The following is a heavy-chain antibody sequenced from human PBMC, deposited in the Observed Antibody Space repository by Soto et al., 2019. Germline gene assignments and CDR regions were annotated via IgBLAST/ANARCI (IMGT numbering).Heavy chain of an antibody. D-gene: IGHD6-6*01. V-gene: IGHV1-69*13. CDR1: GGTFSSYA. J-gene: IGHJ6*02. Sequence: AASVKVSCKASGGTFSSYAISWVRQAPGQGLEWMGGIIPIFGTANYAQKFQGRVTITADESTSTAYMELSSLRSEDTAVYYCARAAYSSSSHYYYYGMDVWGQGTTVTVSS. CDR3: ARAAYSSSSHYYYYGMDV. CDR2: IIPIFGTA.